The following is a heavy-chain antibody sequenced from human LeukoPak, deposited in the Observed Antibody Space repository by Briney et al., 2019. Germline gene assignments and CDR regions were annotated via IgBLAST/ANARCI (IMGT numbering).Heavy chain of an antibody. Sequence: SETLSLTCAVSGGSISSGGYSWSWIRQPPGKGLEWIGYIYHSGSTYYNPSLKSRVTISVDRSKNQFSLKLSSVTAADTAVYYCARDQGSGTGWFDPWGQGTLVTVSS. CDR2: IYHSGST. CDR1: GGSISSGGYS. D-gene: IGHD1-14*01. CDR3: ARDQGSGTGWFDP. V-gene: IGHV4-30-2*01. J-gene: IGHJ5*02.